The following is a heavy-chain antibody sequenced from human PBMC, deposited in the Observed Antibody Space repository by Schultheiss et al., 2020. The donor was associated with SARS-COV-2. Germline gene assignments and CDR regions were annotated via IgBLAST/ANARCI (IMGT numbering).Heavy chain of an antibody. J-gene: IGHJ6*02. CDR1: GGSFSGYY. CDR3: TRHAGAIGYYYYYGMDV. V-gene: IGHV4-34*01. D-gene: IGHD2-15*01. CDR2: INHSGST. Sequence: SETLSLTCAVYGGSFSGYYWSWIRQPPGKGLEWIGEINHSGSTNYNPSLKSRVTISVDTSKNQFSLKLSSVTAADTAVYYCTRHAGAIGYYYYYGMDVWGQGTTVNVSS.